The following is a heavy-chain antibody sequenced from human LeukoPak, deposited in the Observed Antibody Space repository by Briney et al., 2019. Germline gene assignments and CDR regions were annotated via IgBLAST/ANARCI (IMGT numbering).Heavy chain of an antibody. D-gene: IGHD3-9*01. CDR3: TTDYWRYFEPGGFDP. Sequence: GGSLRLSCAASGFTFSNAWMSWVRQAPGKGLEWVGRIKSKTDGGTTDYAAPVEGRFTISRDDSKNTLYLQMNSLKTEDTAVYYCTTDYWRYFEPGGFDPWGQGTLVTVSS. CDR2: IKSKTDGGTT. J-gene: IGHJ5*02. V-gene: IGHV3-15*01. CDR1: GFTFSNAW.